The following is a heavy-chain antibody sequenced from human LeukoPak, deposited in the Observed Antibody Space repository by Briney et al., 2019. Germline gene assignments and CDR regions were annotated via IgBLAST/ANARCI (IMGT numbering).Heavy chain of an antibody. Sequence: ASAKVSCKASGYTFTSYGISWVRQAPGQGLEWMGRIIPIFGIANYAQKFQGRVTITADKSTSTAYMELSSLRSEDTAVYYCARDRHDYGGKVSIDYWGQGTLVTVSS. D-gene: IGHD4-23*01. CDR2: IIPIFGIA. V-gene: IGHV1-69*04. CDR1: GYTFTSYG. J-gene: IGHJ4*02. CDR3: ARDRHDYGGKVSIDY.